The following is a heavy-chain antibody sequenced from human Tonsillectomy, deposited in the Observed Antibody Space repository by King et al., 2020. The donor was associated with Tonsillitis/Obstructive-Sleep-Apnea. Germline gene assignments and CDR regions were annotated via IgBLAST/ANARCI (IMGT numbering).Heavy chain of an antibody. CDR3: AKDRLEMATIIDY. D-gene: IGHD5-24*01. CDR1: GFTLSSYG. CDR2: ISYDGSNK. Sequence: VQLVESGGGVVQPGRSLRLSCAASGFTLSSYGMHWVRQAPGKGLEGVAVISYDGSNKYYADSVKGRFTISRDNSKNTLYLQMNSLRAEDTAVYYCAKDRLEMATIIDYWGQGTLVTVSS. V-gene: IGHV3-30*18. J-gene: IGHJ4*02.